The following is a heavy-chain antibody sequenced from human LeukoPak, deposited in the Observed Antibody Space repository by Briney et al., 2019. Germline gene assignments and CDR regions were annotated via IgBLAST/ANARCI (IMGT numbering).Heavy chain of an antibody. CDR3: ARGAPYYDSSGYTWAY. J-gene: IGHJ4*02. CDR2: IYTSGST. V-gene: IGHV4-4*07. CDR1: GGSISSYY. Sequence: PSETLSLTCTVSGGSISSYYWSWIRQPAGKGLEWIGRIYTSGSTNYNPSLKSRVTMSVDTSKNQFSLKLSSVTAADTAVYYCARGAPYYDSSGYTWAYWGQGTLVTVSS. D-gene: IGHD3-22*01.